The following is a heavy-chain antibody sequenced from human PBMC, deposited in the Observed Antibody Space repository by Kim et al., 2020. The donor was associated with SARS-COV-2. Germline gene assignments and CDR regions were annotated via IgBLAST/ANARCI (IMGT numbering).Heavy chain of an antibody. CDR3: AKQLIPYYDSSGYQFHAGHFXY. V-gene: IGHV3-23*01. CDR1: GFTFSSYA. Sequence: GGSLRLSCAASGFTFSSYAMSWVRQAPGKGLEWVSAISGSGGSTYYADSVKGRFTISRDNSKNTLYLQMNSLRAEDTAVYYCAKQLIPYYDSSGYQFHAGHFXYWGQGXXVTVSS. CDR2: ISGSGGST. J-gene: IGHJ4*02. D-gene: IGHD3-22*01.